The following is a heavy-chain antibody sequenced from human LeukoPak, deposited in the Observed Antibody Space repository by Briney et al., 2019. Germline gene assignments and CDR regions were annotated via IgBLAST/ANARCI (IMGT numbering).Heavy chain of an antibody. CDR1: GFTLSNYA. D-gene: IGHD6-19*01. CDR2: ISGSGSST. Sequence: GGSLRLSCAASGFTLSNYAMSWVRQAPGKGLEWVSGISGSGSSTYYADSVKGRFTISRDNSKNTLYVQMNSLRAGDTAVYFCAKMPVSYSSGWTNFDYWGQGTLVTVSS. V-gene: IGHV3-23*01. CDR3: AKMPVSYSSGWTNFDY. J-gene: IGHJ4*02.